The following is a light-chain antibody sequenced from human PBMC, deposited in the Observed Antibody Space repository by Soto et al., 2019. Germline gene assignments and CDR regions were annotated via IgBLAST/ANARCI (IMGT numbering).Light chain of an antibody. Sequence: DIQMTQSPSTLSASVGDRVTITCRASQSISVWLAWYQQKAGKAPNLLIYKASRLESGVPSRFSGSGSGTDFTLTISSLQPEDFATYYCQQSYSIPWTFGQGTKVDIK. CDR3: QQSYSIPWT. CDR1: QSISVW. CDR2: KAS. V-gene: IGKV1-5*03. J-gene: IGKJ1*01.